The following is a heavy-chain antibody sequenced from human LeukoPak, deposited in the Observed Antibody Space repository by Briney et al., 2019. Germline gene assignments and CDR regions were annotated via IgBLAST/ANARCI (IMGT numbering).Heavy chain of an antibody. CDR3: ASSRWLQSDY. CDR1: GFTFSSYA. V-gene: IGHV3-30-3*01. CDR2: ISYDGSNK. Sequence: PGGSLRLSCAASGFTFSSYAMHWVRQAPGKGLEWVAVISYDGSNKYYADSVKGRFTISRDNSKNTLYLQMNSLRAEDTAVYYCASSRWLQSDYWSQGTLVTVSS. J-gene: IGHJ4*02. D-gene: IGHD5-24*01.